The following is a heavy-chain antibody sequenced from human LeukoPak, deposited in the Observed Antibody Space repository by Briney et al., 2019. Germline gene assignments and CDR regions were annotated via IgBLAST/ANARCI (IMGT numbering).Heavy chain of an antibody. Sequence: SSETLSLTCTVSGGSISSYYWSWIRQPPGKGLEWIGYIYYSGTTNYNPSLKSRVTISLDTSKNQFSLKLRSVTAADTAVYYCAREVAGYYFDYWGQGTLVTVSS. V-gene: IGHV4-59*01. D-gene: IGHD6-19*01. J-gene: IGHJ4*02. CDR3: AREVAGYYFDY. CDR2: IYYSGTT. CDR1: GGSISSYY.